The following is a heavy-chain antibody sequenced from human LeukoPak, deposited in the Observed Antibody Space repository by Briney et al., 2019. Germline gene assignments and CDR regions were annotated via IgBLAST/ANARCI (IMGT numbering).Heavy chain of an antibody. Sequence: PGGSLRLSCAASGFTLRPYAMHWVRQAPGKGLEYVASISGDGGTISYPDSVKGRFAISRDNSKNTVYLQMGRLRTEDMGVYYCARMATGAAGGALDVWGQGTTVIVSS. V-gene: IGHV3-64*02. CDR3: ARMATGAAGGALDV. J-gene: IGHJ6*02. CDR2: ISGDGGTI. D-gene: IGHD1-1*01. CDR1: GFTLRPYA.